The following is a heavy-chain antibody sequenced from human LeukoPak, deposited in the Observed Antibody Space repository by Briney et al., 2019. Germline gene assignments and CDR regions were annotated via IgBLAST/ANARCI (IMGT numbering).Heavy chain of an antibody. D-gene: IGHD5-24*01. J-gene: IGHJ4*02. CDR2: IYSGGSSGST. V-gene: IGHV3-23*03. CDR1: GFAFSRYT. CDR3: ARVEMATLSFDY. Sequence: GGSLRLSCAASGFAFSRYTMSWVRQAPGKGLEWVSVIYSGGSSGSTYYADSVKGRFTISRDNSKNTLYLQMNSLRAEDTAMYYCARVEMATLSFDYWGQGTLVTVSS.